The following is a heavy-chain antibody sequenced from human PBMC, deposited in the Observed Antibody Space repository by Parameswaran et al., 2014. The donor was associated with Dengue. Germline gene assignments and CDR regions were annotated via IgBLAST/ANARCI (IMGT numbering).Heavy chain of an antibody. D-gene: IGHD6-6*01. J-gene: IGHJ4*02. CDR3: ARAVVIATRYYFDY. CDR2: INPSGGST. Sequence: WVRQAPGQGLEWMGIINPSGGSTTYAQKFQGRVAMTRDTSTSTVHMELSSLRSDDTAVCYCARAVVIATRYYFDYWGQGTLVTVSS. V-gene: IGHV1-46*01.